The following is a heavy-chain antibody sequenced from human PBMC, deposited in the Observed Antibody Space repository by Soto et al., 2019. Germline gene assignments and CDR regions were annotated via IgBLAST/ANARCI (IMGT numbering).Heavy chain of an antibody. J-gene: IGHJ5*02. D-gene: IGHD5-12*01. Sequence: QVQLVQSGAEVKKPVASVTVSCKASGYTFTAYYMHWVRQAPGQGLEWMGWINPNSGGTYHAQNFQGRVTMTRDTSTTTAYMELASLRSDDTAVYYCARGGGRGYNELDPWGHGTLVIVSS. CDR1: GYTFTAYY. CDR3: ARGGGRGYNELDP. CDR2: INPNSGGT. V-gene: IGHV1-2*02.